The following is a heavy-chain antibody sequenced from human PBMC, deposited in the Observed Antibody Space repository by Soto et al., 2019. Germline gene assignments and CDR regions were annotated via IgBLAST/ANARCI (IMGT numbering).Heavy chain of an antibody. CDR1: GFTFISYR. J-gene: IGHJ4*02. CDR2: ISSSSSYI. CDR3: ARGDYFDY. Sequence: EVQLVESGGGLVKPGGSLRLSCAASGFTFISYRMNWVRQAPGKGLEWVSSISSSSSYIYYADPVKRRFTISRDNAKKSLYLQMNRLRAEDTAVYFCARGDYFDYWGQGILVTVSS. V-gene: IGHV3-21*01.